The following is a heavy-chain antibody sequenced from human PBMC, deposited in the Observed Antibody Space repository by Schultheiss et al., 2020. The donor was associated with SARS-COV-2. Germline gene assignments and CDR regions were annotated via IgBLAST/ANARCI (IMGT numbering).Heavy chain of an antibody. D-gene: IGHD5-18*01. J-gene: IGHJ4*02. CDR1: GGSFSGYY. Sequence: SQTLSLTCAVYGGSFSGYYWSWIRQPPGKGLEWIGEINHSGSTNYNPSLKSRVTISVDTSKNQFSLMLSSLTAADTAVYYCARGVSGYSYGKADYWGQGTLVTVSS. CDR3: ARGVSGYSYGKADY. V-gene: IGHV4-34*01. CDR2: INHSGST.